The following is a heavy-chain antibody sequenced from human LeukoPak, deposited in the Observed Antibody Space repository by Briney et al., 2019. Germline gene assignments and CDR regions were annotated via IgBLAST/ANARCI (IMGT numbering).Heavy chain of an antibody. V-gene: IGHV3-43*01. CDR1: GFAFDEYT. D-gene: IGHD3-22*01. CDR2: ISWDGDTT. Sequence: GGSLRLSCVASGFAFDEYTFNWVRQAPGKGLEWVSLISWDGDTTYYADSVKGRFTISRDNSKNSLYLQMNSLRIEDTALYHCAKARGLIGGAFDIWGQGTMVTVSS. CDR3: AKARGLIGGAFDI. J-gene: IGHJ3*02.